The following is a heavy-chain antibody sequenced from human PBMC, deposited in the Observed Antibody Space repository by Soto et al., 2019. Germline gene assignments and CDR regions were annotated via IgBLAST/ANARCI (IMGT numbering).Heavy chain of an antibody. CDR2: ISGSSSYI. CDR1: GFTFSNYN. Sequence: VQLVESGGGLVKPGGSLRLSCAASGFTFSNYNINWVRQAPGKGLEWVSSISGSSSYIYYADSVKGRFTISRDNAKNSLYLQMNSLRAEDTAVYYCARDMLRFGELLSVDSWGQGTLVTVSS. D-gene: IGHD3-10*01. CDR3: ARDMLRFGELLSVDS. V-gene: IGHV3-21*01. J-gene: IGHJ4*02.